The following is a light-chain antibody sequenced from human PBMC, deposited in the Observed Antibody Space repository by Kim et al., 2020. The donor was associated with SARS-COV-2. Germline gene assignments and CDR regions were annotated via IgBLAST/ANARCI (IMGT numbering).Light chain of an antibody. CDR2: EVN. V-gene: IGLV2-8*01. CDR1: SSDIGNYKY. J-gene: IGLJ2*01. CDR3: SSYAGSNSVV. Sequence: GQSVTIPCSGTSSDIGNYKYVSWYQQHPGKAPKLMIYEVNKRPSGVPDRFSGSKSGNTASLTVSGLQAEDEADYYCSSYAGSNSVVFGGGTQLTVL.